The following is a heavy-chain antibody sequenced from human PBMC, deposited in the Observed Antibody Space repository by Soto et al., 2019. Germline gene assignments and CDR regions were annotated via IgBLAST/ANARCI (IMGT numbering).Heavy chain of an antibody. J-gene: IGHJ4*02. D-gene: IGHD4-17*01. CDR1: GHSFPNSW. V-gene: IGHV5-51*01. Sequence: GESLKISCQGSGHSFPNSWFAWVRQTPGKGLEWMGFIFLADSDTKYSPSFQGQVTISADRSINTAYLQWTSLKASDSAIYYCARQEGDYSHTDSWGQGTLVTVSS. CDR3: ARQEGDYSHTDS. CDR2: IFLADSDT.